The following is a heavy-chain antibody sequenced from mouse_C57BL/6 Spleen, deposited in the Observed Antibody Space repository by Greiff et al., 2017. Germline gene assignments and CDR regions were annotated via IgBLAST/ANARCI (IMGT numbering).Heavy chain of an antibody. D-gene: IGHD2-4*01. J-gene: IGHJ4*01. CDR1: GYTFTSYW. V-gene: IGHV1-59*01. CDR3: ARGRRLKNYYAMDY. Sequence: VQLQQPGAELVRPGTSVKLSCKASGYTFTSYWMHCVKQRPGQGLEWIGVIDPSDSYTNYNQKFKGKATLTVDTSSSTAYMQLSSLTSEDSAVYYCARGRRLKNYYAMDYWGQGTSVTVSS. CDR2: IDPSDSYT.